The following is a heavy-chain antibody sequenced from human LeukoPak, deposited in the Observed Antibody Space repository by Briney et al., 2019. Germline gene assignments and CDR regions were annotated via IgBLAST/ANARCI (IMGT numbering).Heavy chain of an antibody. CDR2: ISYDGSNK. V-gene: IGHV3-30*04. CDR1: GFTFSSYA. D-gene: IGHD3-9*01. J-gene: IGHJ4*02. CDR3: AKDLTVAGGYFDWLFTDY. Sequence: GGSLRLSCAASGFTFSSYAMHWVRQAPGKGLEWVAVISYDGSNKYYADSVKGRFTISRDNSKNTLYLQMNSLRVEDTAVYFCAKDLTVAGGYFDWLFTDYWGQGTLVTVSS.